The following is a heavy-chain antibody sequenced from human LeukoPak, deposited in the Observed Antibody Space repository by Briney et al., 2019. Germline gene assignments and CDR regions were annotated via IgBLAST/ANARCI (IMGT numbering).Heavy chain of an antibody. CDR1: GFTFSSYS. CDR2: ISSSSSYI. Sequence: PGGSLRLSCAASGFTFSSYSMNWVRQAPGKGLEWVSSISSSSSYIYYADSVKGRFTISRDNAKNSLYLQMNSLRAEDTAVYYCARARRSYSSGYYPPVDYWGQGTLVTVSS. CDR3: ARARRSYSSGYYPPVDY. D-gene: IGHD3-22*01. V-gene: IGHV3-21*01. J-gene: IGHJ4*02.